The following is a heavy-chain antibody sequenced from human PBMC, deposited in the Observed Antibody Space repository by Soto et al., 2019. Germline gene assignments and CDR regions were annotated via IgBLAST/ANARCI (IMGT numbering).Heavy chain of an antibody. CDR3: ARGPSGDKVDY. CDR2: IYDGGTT. Sequence: PAETLSLTCTVSGGSISRAAYCWSWIRQSPDKGLEWIGHIYDGGTTYSSPSLKGRVTISADTSETQFSLKLNSVSAADTAAYYCARGPSGDKVDYWGQGIQVTVSS. CDR1: GGSISRAAYC. D-gene: IGHD7-27*01. J-gene: IGHJ4*02. V-gene: IGHV4-30-4*01.